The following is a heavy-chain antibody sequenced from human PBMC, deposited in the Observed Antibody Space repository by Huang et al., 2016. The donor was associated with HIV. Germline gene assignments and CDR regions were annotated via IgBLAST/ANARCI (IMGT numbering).Heavy chain of an antibody. CDR3: ARGQGGYYYYYMDV. Sequence: QVQLQQWGAGLLRPSETLSLTCAVYGGSVSGYYGTWIRQPPGKGLEWIGEINHSESNNYNPSLKSRVTISVDTSRNQFSLTLTSVTAADTAVYYCARGQGGYYYYYMDVWGKGTTVTVSS. J-gene: IGHJ6*03. CDR1: GGSVSGYY. V-gene: IGHV4-34*01. CDR2: INHSESN.